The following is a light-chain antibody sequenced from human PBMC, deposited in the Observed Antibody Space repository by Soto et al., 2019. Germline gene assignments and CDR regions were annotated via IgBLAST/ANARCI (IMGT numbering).Light chain of an antibody. CDR2: DAS. Sequence: DIQMTQSPSTLSASVGDIVTISCRASQSVSAWLAWYQQKPGNAPKLLISDASSLKSGVPSRFSGSGYGTEFTLTISSLQPEDFATYYCQQYSTYSLTFGGGTKVEIK. V-gene: IGKV1-5*01. CDR3: QQYSTYSLT. J-gene: IGKJ4*01. CDR1: QSVSAW.